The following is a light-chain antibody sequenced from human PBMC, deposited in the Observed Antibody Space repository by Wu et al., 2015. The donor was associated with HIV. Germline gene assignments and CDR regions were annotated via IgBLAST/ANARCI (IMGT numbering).Light chain of an antibody. CDR3: QQSYSTQYS. CDR1: QTIGND. CDR2: AAS. J-gene: IGKJ2*03. Sequence: DIQMTQSPSSLPASVGDRVTITCRASQTIGNDLNWYQQKTGKAPKLLIYAASGLQSGVPSRFSGSGSGTDFTLTINNLQPEDFATHYCQQSYSTQYSFGQGTKLEIK. V-gene: IGKV1-39*01.